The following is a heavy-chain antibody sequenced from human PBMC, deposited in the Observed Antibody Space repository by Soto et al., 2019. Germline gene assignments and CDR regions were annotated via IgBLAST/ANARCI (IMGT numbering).Heavy chain of an antibody. J-gene: IGHJ4*02. V-gene: IGHV3-66*01. CDR1: GFIVSTSY. CDR3: ARDSYTRH. CDR2: IYNDGST. Sequence: EVQLVESGGGLFQPGGSLRLSCAVSGFIVSTSYMSWVRQAPGKGLEWVSIIYNDGSTYYADSVKGRFTVSRDDSKKTLYLEILNLRAEDTAVYYCARDSYTRHWGQGTLGTVFS. D-gene: IGHD4-4*01.